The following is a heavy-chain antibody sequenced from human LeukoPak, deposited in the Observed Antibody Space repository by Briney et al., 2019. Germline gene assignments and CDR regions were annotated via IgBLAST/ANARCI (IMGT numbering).Heavy chain of an antibody. CDR1: GGSISSYY. D-gene: IGHD4/OR15-4a*01. V-gene: IGHV4-59*08. CDR2: IYYSGST. Sequence: TPSETLSLTCTVSGGSISSYYWSWIRQPPGKGLEWIGYIYYSGSTNYNPSLKSRVTISVDTSKNQFSLKLSSVTAADTAVYYCARLKYGGYVDYWGQGTLVTVSS. CDR3: ARLKYGGYVDY. J-gene: IGHJ4*02.